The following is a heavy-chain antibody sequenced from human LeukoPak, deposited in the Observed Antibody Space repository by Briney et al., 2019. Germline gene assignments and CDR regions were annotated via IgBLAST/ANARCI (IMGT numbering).Heavy chain of an antibody. Sequence: SCKASGYTFSSYAMHWVRQAPGKGLEWVALISYDGINQYYADSVKGRFIISRDNSKNTLYLQLNSLRLEDTAVYYCTLTTFGVVYYFDYWGQGTLVTVSS. CDR3: TLTTFGVVYYFDY. CDR2: ISYDGINQ. J-gene: IGHJ4*02. CDR1: GYTFSSYA. D-gene: IGHD1/OR15-1a*01. V-gene: IGHV3-30*04.